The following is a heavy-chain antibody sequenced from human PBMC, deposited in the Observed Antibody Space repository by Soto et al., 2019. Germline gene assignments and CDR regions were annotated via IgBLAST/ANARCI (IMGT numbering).Heavy chain of an antibody. D-gene: IGHD6-13*01. V-gene: IGHV5-51*01. CDR1: GYSFTNYW. CDR2: IYPRDSDT. Sequence: GESLKISCKGSGYSFTNYWIGWVRQMPGKGLEWMGIIYPRDSDTRHSPSVQGQVTMSVDKSVSTAYLQWSSLKASDSAMYYCARSTGSSSWYEYNWFDPWGQGTRVTVSS. CDR3: ARSTGSSSWYEYNWFDP. J-gene: IGHJ5*02.